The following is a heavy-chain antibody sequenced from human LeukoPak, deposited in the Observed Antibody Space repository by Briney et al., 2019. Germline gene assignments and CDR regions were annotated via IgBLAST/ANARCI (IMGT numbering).Heavy chain of an antibody. CDR1: GFTFSNYW. CDR3: ARVRVTMVRGVIIKDYNYYYMDV. V-gene: IGHV3-7*01. CDR2: IKQDRSEK. J-gene: IGHJ6*03. D-gene: IGHD3-10*01. Sequence: GGSLRLSCAASGFTFSNYWMSWVRQAPGKGLEWVANIKQDRSEKYYVDSVKGRFTISRDNAKNSLYLQVNSLRAEDTAVYYCARVRVTMVRGVIIKDYNYYYMDVWGKGTTVTVSS.